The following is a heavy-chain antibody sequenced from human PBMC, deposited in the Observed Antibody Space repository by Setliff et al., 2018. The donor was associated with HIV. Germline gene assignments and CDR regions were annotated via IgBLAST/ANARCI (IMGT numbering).Heavy chain of an antibody. J-gene: IGHJ4*02. Sequence: SETLSLTCTVSGGSISGHYWSWIRQPPGKGLEWIAYIFYTGSTNYNPSLKSRVTISVDTSKNQLFLKLSSVTAADTAVYYCVRSPLYSGYERYYFDYWGQGTLVTVSS. CDR2: IFYTGST. CDR1: GGSISGHY. CDR3: VRSPLYSGYERYYFDY. D-gene: IGHD5-12*01. V-gene: IGHV4-59*11.